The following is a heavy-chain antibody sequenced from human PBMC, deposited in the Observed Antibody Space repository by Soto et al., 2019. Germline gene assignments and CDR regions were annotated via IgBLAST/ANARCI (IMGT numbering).Heavy chain of an antibody. CDR1: GFTFTSSA. V-gene: IGHV1-58*01. Sequence: SVKVSCKASGFTFTSSAVQWVRQARGQRLEWIGWIVVGSGNTNYAQKFQERVTITRDMSTSTAYMELSSLRSEDTAVYYCARGPITYYDFWSGPGYYYYYMDVWGKGTTVTVSS. J-gene: IGHJ6*03. CDR3: ARGPITYYDFWSGPGYYYYYMDV. D-gene: IGHD3-3*01. CDR2: IVVGSGNT.